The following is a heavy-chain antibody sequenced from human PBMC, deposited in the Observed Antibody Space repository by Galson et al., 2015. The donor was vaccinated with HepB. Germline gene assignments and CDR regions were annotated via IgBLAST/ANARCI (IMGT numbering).Heavy chain of an antibody. J-gene: IGHJ6*03. CDR3: ARGLGHSSSWYAYYYYYMDV. Sequence: SVKVSCKASGYTFTSYDINWVRQATGQGLEWMGWMNPNCGNTGYAQKFQGRVTMTRNTSISTAYMELSSLRSEDTAVYYCARGLGHSSSWYAYYYYYMDVWGKGTTVTVSS. D-gene: IGHD6-13*01. V-gene: IGHV1-8*01. CDR2: MNPNCGNT. CDR1: GYTFTSYD.